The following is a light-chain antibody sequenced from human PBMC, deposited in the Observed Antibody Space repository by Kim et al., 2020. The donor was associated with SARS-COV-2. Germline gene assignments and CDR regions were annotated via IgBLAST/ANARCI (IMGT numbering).Light chain of an antibody. J-gene: IGKJ1*01. V-gene: IGKV1-5*03. CDR3: QHYRGYWM. CDR1: QSLSRS. Sequence: DIQMSQSPSTLSASVGDRVIITRRASQSLSRSLAWYQQKPGKAPKLLIYEASSLQSGVPSRFRGSGSGTEFTLTISSLQPDDFATYYCQHYRGYWMFGQGTKVDIK. CDR2: EAS.